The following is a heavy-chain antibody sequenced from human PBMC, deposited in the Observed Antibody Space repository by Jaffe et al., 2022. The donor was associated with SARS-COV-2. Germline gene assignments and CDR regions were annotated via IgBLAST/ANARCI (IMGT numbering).Heavy chain of an antibody. CDR2: INGDGSST. D-gene: IGHD2-2*02. Sequence: EVQLAESGGGLVQPGESLRLSCAASGITFSSYWVHWVRQAPGKGLVWVSRINGDGSSTSYADAVKGRFTISRDNAKNTLFLQMNSLRAEDTAVYYCAIERGFSYTCDYWGQGTLVAVSS. V-gene: IGHV3-74*01. CDR3: AIERGFSYTCDY. CDR1: GITFSSYW. J-gene: IGHJ4*02.